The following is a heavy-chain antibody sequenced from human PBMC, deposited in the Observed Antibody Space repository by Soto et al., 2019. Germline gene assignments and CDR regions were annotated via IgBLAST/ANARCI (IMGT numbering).Heavy chain of an antibody. Sequence: SESLSLSCAVSGVFISYYSWAWIRQSAGKGLEWIGRVYSTGTIIYNPSLKSRATMSVDTSKNQFSLKLTSVNAADTAVYYCARDYFGLNSLAFDPWGQGTLVTVSS. CDR1: GVFISYYS. V-gene: IGHV4-4*07. CDR3: ARDYFGLNSLAFDP. J-gene: IGHJ5*02. CDR2: VYSTGTI. D-gene: IGHD1-1*01.